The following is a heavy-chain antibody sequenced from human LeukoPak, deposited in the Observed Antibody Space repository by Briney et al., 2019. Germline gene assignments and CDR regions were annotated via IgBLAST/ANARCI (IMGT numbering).Heavy chain of an antibody. J-gene: IGHJ4*02. V-gene: IGHV4-4*09. CDR2: IYTSGST. CDR3: ARQDGYSSGWPVDY. D-gene: IGHD6-19*01. Sequence: SETLSLTCTVSGGSISSYYWSWIRQPPGKGLEWSGYIYTSGSTNYNPSLKSRVTISVDTSKNQFSLKLSSVTAADTAVYYCARQDGYSSGWPVDYWGQGTLVTVSS. CDR1: GGSISSYY.